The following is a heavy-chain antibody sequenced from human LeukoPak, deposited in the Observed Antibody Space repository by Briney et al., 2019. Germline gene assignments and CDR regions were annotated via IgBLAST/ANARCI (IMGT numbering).Heavy chain of an antibody. Sequence: ASVKVSCKASGYTFTSYDINWVRQATGQGLEWMGWMNPNSGNTGYAQKFQGRVTMTRNTSIGTAYMELSSLRSEDTAVYYCARSITDYYYGSGSYSGIDPWGQGTLVTVSS. V-gene: IGHV1-8*01. J-gene: IGHJ5*02. CDR3: ARSITDYYYGSGSYSGIDP. CDR1: GYTFTSYD. CDR2: MNPNSGNT. D-gene: IGHD3-10*01.